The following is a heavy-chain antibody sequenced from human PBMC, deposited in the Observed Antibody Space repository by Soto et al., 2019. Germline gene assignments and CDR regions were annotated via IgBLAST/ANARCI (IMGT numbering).Heavy chain of an antibody. CDR3: AREADYVNWFDP. D-gene: IGHD4-17*01. CDR1: GFTFSSYS. Sequence: GGSLRLSCASSGFTFSSYSMNWVRQAPGKGLEWVSYISSSSSTIYYADSVKGRFTISRDNAKNSLYLQMNSLRAEDTAVYYCAREADYVNWFDPWGQGTLVTVS. CDR2: ISSSSSTI. J-gene: IGHJ5*02. V-gene: IGHV3-48*01.